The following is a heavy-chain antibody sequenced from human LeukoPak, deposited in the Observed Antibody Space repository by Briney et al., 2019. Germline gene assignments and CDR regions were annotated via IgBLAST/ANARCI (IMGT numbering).Heavy chain of an antibody. CDR1: GYTXTGYY. CDR2: INPNSGGT. CDR3: ARGYSGYDPGPYNWFDP. J-gene: IGHJ5*02. D-gene: IGHD5-12*01. Sequence: ASVKVSCKASGYTXTGYYMHWVRQAPGQGLAWMGWINPNSGGTNYAQKFQGRVTMTRDTSISTAYKELSRLRSDDTAVYYCARGYSGYDPGPYNWFDPWGQGTLVTVSS. V-gene: IGHV1-2*02.